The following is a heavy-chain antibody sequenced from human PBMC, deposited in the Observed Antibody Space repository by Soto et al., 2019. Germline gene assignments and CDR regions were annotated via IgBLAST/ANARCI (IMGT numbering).Heavy chain of an antibody. V-gene: IGHV4-4*02. CDR1: GGSISSSNW. J-gene: IGHJ4*02. Sequence: SETLSLTCAVSGGSISSSNWWSWVRQPPGKGLEWIGEIYHSGSTNYNPSLKSRVTISVDTSKNQFSLKLSSVTAAETAVYYCERWFDRGGYQTPYWGQGTLVTLSS. D-gene: IGHD3-22*01. CDR2: IYHSGST. CDR3: ERWFDRGGYQTPY.